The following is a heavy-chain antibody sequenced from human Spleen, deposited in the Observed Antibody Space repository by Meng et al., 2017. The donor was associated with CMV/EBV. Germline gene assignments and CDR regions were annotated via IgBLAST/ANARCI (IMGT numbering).Heavy chain of an antibody. Sequence: QVELGESGGGVVQPGRSLRLSCAASGFTFSSYAMHWVRQAPGKGLEWVAFIRYDGSNKYYADSVKGRFTISRDNAENSLYLQMNSLRDEDTALYHCARDRTYGGFDYWGQGTLVTVSS. J-gene: IGHJ4*02. CDR2: IRYDGSNK. V-gene: IGHV3-33*08. D-gene: IGHD4-17*01. CDR1: GFTFSSYA. CDR3: ARDRTYGGFDY.